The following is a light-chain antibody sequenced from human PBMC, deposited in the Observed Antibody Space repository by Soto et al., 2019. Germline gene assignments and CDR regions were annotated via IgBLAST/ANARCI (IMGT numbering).Light chain of an antibody. CDR2: GSS. CDR3: QQYCCSLLS. V-gene: IGKV3-20*01. J-gene: IGKJ4*01. Sequence: EIVLTQSPGTLSLSPGEGATLSCRASQSVSNNFVAWYQQRPGKAPRLLIYGSSSRASGIPDRFSGSGSGTDFTPTISILEPEDFAVYYCQQYCCSLLSFGGGTKVEIK. CDR1: QSVSNNF.